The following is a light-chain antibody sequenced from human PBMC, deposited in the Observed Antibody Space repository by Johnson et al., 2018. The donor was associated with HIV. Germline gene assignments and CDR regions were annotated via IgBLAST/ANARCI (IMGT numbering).Light chain of an antibody. CDR2: DNN. CDR3: GTWDSSLNAFV. J-gene: IGLJ1*01. V-gene: IGLV1-51*01. CDR1: SSNIGNNY. Sequence: QAVLTQPPSVSAAPGQKVTISCSGTSSNIGNNYVSWYQHLPGTAPKVLIYDNNRRPSGIPDRFSGSKSGTSATLGITGLQTGDEADYYCGTWDSSLNAFVVGAGTRVTVL.